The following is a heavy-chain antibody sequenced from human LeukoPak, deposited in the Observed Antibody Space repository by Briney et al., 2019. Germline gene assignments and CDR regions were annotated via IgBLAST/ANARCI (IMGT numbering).Heavy chain of an antibody. V-gene: IGHV1-18*01. J-gene: IGHJ6*02. D-gene: IGHD2-2*01. Sequence: GASVKVSCKASGYSFNSNGISWVRQAPGQGLEWMGWSSAYNGDTNYAQKLQGRVTMTTDTSTSTAYMELRSLRSDDTAVYYCASGRGVPAAMEDYYYYGMDVWGQGTTVTVSS. CDR2: SSAYNGDT. CDR3: ASGRGVPAAMEDYYYYGMDV. CDR1: GYSFNSNG.